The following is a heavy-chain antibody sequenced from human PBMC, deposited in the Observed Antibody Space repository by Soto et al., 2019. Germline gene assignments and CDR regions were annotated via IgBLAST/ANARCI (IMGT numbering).Heavy chain of an antibody. Sequence: PSETLSLTCAVSGGSISSGGYSWSWIRQPPGKGLEWIGYIYHSGSTYYNPSLKSRVTISVDRSKNQFSLKLSSVTAADTAVHYCAREKGSTFSFDYWGQGALVTVSS. CDR2: IYHSGST. CDR1: GGSISSGGYS. CDR3: AREKGSTFSFDY. J-gene: IGHJ4*02. D-gene: IGHD6-13*01. V-gene: IGHV4-30-2*01.